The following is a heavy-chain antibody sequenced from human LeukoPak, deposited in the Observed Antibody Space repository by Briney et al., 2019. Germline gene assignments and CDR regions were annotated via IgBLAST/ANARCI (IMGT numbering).Heavy chain of an antibody. CDR2: IDPSGGST. CDR3: ARDDILTGYRFDY. Sequence: GASVKVSCKASGYTFTSYYMHWVRQAPGQGLEWMGIIDPSGGSTSYAQKFQGRVTMTRDMSTSTVYMELSSLRSEDTAVYYCARDDILTGYRFDYWGQGTLVTVSS. J-gene: IGHJ4*02. V-gene: IGHV1-46*01. CDR1: GYTFTSYY. D-gene: IGHD3-9*01.